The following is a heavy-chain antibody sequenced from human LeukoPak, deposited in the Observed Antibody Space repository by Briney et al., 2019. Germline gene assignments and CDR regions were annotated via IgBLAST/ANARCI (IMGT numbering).Heavy chain of an antibody. Sequence: PGGSLRLSCAASRFTFSSYAMSWVRQAPGKGLEWVSAIGGSGGSTYYADSVKGRFTISRDNSRNAVFLQMNSLRAEDTAMYYCSMGTSGIGVNDAFNIWGQGTMVTVSS. CDR1: RFTFSSYA. CDR2: IGGSGGST. D-gene: IGHD1-1*01. V-gene: IGHV3-23*01. CDR3: SMGTSGIGVNDAFNI. J-gene: IGHJ3*02.